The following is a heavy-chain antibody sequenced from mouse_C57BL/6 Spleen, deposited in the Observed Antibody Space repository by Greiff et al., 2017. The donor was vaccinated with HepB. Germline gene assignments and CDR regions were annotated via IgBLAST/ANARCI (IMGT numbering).Heavy chain of an antibody. CDR1: GYTFTSYW. CDR2: IYPGNSDT. V-gene: IGHV1-5*01. CDR3: IYGNYVDWFAY. J-gene: IGHJ3*01. Sequence: EVQLQQSGTVLARPGASVKMSCKTSGYTFTSYWMHWVKQRPGQGLEWIGAIYPGNSDTSYNQKFKGKAKLTAVTSASTAYMELSSLTNEDSAVYYCIYGNYVDWFAYWGQGTLVTVSA. D-gene: IGHD2-1*01.